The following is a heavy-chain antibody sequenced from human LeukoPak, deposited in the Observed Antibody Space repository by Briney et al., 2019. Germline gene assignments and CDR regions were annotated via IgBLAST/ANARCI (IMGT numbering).Heavy chain of an antibody. J-gene: IGHJ3*02. CDR2: ISYDGSNK. CDR1: GFTFSSYA. Sequence: GGSLRLSCAASGFTFSSYAMHWVRQAPGKGLEWVAVISYDGSNKYDADSVKGRFTISRDNSKNTLYLQMNSLRAEDTAVYYCAKTPVTYDYVWGTSPTAFDIWGQGTMVTVSS. V-gene: IGHV3-30*04. CDR3: AKTPVTYDYVWGTSPTAFDI. D-gene: IGHD3-16*01.